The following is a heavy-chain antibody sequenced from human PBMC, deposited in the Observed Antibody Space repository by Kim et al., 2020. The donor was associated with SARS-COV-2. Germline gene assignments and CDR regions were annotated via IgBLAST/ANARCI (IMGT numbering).Heavy chain of an antibody. Sequence: ADSVKGRFTISRDNAKNSLYLQMNSLRAEDTAVYYCASAFPTTVTTLGDYWGQGTLVTVSS. J-gene: IGHJ4*02. D-gene: IGHD4-4*01. V-gene: IGHV3-21*01. CDR3: ASAFPTTVTTLGDY.